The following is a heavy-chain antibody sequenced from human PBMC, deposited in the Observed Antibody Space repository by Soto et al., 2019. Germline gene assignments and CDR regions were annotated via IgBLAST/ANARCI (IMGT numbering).Heavy chain of an antibody. Sequence: PSETLSLTCDVSGGSMSGGDYSWSWIRRAPGKGLEWIGYIFYSGNNYYNPSLKSRVTISADRSKNQFSLKLISVTAADTAMYFCARDTRTDAFDVWGQGMMVTVSS. J-gene: IGHJ3*01. CDR2: IFYSGNN. CDR1: GGSMSGGDYS. V-gene: IGHV4-30-2*01. CDR3: ARDTRTDAFDV.